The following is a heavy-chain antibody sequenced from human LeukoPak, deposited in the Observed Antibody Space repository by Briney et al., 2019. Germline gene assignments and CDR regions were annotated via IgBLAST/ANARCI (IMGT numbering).Heavy chain of an antibody. J-gene: IGHJ5*02. V-gene: IGHV4-4*09. CDR1: GGSISSYY. CDR2: SYTSGST. Sequence: SETLSLTCTVSGGSISSYYWSWIRQPPGKGLEWIGYSYTSGSTNYNPSLKSRVTISVDTSKNQFSLKLSSVTAADTAVYYCARIGSGYDLGEFDPWGQGTLVTVSS. D-gene: IGHD5-12*01. CDR3: ARIGSGYDLGEFDP.